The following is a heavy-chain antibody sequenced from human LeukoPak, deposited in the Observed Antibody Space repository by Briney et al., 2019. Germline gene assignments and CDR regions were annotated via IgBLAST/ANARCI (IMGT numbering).Heavy chain of an antibody. CDR2: IYYSGST. Sequence: KPSETLSLTCTVSGGSISSYYWSGIRQPPGKGLEWIGYIYYSGSTNYNPSLKSRVTISVDTFKNQFSLKLSSVTAADTAVYYCAGTWEYGDGGGFDYWGQGTLVTVSS. CDR3: AGTWEYGDGGGFDY. CDR1: GGSISSYY. D-gene: IGHD4-17*01. J-gene: IGHJ4*02. V-gene: IGHV4-59*08.